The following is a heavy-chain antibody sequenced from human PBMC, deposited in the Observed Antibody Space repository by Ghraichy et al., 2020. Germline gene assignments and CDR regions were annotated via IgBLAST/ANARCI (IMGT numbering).Heavy chain of an antibody. V-gene: IGHV1-18*01. CDR3: ATGDYTGSGSLFDAFDI. D-gene: IGHD3-10*01. CDR2: ISAYTGNT. J-gene: IGHJ3*02. CDR1: GYTFINSA. Sequence: ASGKVSCKTSGYTFINSAMSWVRQAPGQGLEWMGWISAYTGNTNYAQKFQGRVTMTTDTPTSTAYMELRSLRSDDTAVYYCATGDYTGSGSLFDAFDIWGQGTMVSVS.